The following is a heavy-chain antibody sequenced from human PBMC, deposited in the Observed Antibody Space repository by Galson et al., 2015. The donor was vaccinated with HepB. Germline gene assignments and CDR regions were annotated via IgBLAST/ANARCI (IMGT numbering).Heavy chain of an antibody. V-gene: IGHV1-2*04. D-gene: IGHD6-6*01. Sequence: SVKVSCKASGYTFIGYYMHWVRQAPGQGLEWMGSINPNSGATNYAQKFRGWVTMTRDTSISTAYMELSRLRSDDTAVYYCAREYSTSSRFFYFMDVWGKGTTVTVSS. CDR1: GYTFIGYY. CDR2: INPNSGAT. J-gene: IGHJ6*03. CDR3: AREYSTSSRFFYFMDV.